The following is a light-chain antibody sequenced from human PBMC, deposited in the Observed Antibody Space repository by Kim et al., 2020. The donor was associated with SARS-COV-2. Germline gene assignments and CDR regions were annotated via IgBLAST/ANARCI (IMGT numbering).Light chain of an antibody. CDR2: EKN. Sequence: GKATTIASTRDAGGSAGKEAQSYEERQDMATTTGFSEKNQRPSGLPARFSGSVDSPSNSAPLTISGLKTEDEADFYGQSYDSSNWVFGGGTKLTVL. CDR3: QSYDSSNWV. J-gene: IGLJ3*02. CDR1: AGGSAGKE. V-gene: IGLV6-57*03.